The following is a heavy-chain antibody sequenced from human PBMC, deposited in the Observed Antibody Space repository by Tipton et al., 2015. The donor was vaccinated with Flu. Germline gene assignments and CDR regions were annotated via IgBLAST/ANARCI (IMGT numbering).Heavy chain of an antibody. CDR3: ARDTSYCSGGSCDY. J-gene: IGHJ4*02. V-gene: IGHV3-23*01. CDR2: IGGRGNST. D-gene: IGHD2-15*01. CDR1: GFTFSTYA. Sequence: SLRLSCAASGFTFSTYAMSWVRQAPGRGLEWISAIGGRGNSTYYADSVKGRFTISRDNSKNTLYLQMNSLRVEDTAVYYCARDTSYCSGGSCDYWGQGTLVTVSS.